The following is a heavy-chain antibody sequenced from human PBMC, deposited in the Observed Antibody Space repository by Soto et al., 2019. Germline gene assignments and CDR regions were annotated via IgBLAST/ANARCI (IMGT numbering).Heavy chain of an antibody. V-gene: IGHV3-48*02. CDR2: FSRTSGII. J-gene: IGHJ4*02. Sequence: GRTLRLSCAPSGLTFSHYSMNWARQAPGKELEWVSYFSRTSGIIYYADSVKGRFTVSRDNAKNSLSLQMNDLRDEDTAVSYCVTYGYCTYRLCSTYFFDCLGQGTRGTFAS. D-gene: IGHD2-8*01. CDR1: GLTFSHYS. CDR3: VTYGYCTYRLCSTYFFDC.